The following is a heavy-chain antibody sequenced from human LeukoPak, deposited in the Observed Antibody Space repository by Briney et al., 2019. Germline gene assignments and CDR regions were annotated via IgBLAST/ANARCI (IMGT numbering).Heavy chain of an antibody. V-gene: IGHV3-11*04. Sequence: GGSLRFSCAAPGFTFSDYYMSWIRQAPGKGLEWVSVKGRFTISRDNAKNSLYLQMNSLRAEDTAVYYCARGFRFPDVWGKGTTVTVSS. J-gene: IGHJ6*04. CDR1: GFTFSDYY. CDR3: ARGFRFPDV. D-gene: IGHD2-21*01.